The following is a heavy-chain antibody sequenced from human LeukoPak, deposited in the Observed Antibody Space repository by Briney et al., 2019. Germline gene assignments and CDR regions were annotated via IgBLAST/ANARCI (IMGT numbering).Heavy chain of an antibody. CDR1: GFTFSSYW. CDR2: INNEDSRT. D-gene: IGHD1-26*01. J-gene: IGHJ3*02. Sequence: PGGSLRLSCVASGFTFSSYWMHWVRQAPGKGLVWVSRINNEDSRTGYADSVKGRFTISRDDAKNSLYLQMNSLRAEDTAVYYCARDPTSSWETAFDIWGQGTMVIVSS. CDR3: ARDPTSSWETAFDI. V-gene: IGHV3-74*01.